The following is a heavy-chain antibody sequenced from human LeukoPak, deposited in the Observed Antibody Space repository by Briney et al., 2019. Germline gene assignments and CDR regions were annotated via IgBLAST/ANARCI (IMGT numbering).Heavy chain of an antibody. CDR3: TRATIGIYYFDY. J-gene: IGHJ4*02. D-gene: IGHD5-12*01. Sequence: PGGSLRLSCTASGFTFGDYAMSWVRQAPGKGLEWVGFIRGKAYGGTTEYAASVKGRFTISRDDSKSIAYLQMNSLKTEDTAVYYCTRATIGIYYFDYWGQGTLVTVSS. CDR1: GFTFGDYA. CDR2: IRGKAYGGTT. V-gene: IGHV3-49*04.